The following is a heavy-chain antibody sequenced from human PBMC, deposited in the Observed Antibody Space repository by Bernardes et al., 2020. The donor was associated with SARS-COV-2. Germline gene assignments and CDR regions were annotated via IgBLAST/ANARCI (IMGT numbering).Heavy chain of an antibody. D-gene: IGHD3-10*01. CDR3: ARDGNEFSYGAAFDI. CDR1: GGSISSSSYY. V-gene: IGHV4-39*02. CDR2: IYYSGST. J-gene: IGHJ3*02. Sequence: TLSLTFTVSGGSISSSSYYWGWIRQPPGKGLEWIGSIYYSGSTYYNPSLKSRVTISVDTSKNQFSLKLSSVTAADTAVYYCARDGNEFSYGAAFDIWGQGTMVTVSS.